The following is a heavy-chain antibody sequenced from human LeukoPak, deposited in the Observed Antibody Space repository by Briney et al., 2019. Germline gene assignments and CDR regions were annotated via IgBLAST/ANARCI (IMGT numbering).Heavy chain of an antibody. CDR3: ARLGYSGSYYERAFDI. Sequence: GASVKVSCKASGYTFTSYGISWVRQAPGQGLEWMGWISAYNGNTNYAQKLQGRVTMTTDTSTSTAYMELRSLRSDDTAVYYCARLGYSGSYYERAFDIWGQGTMVTVSS. D-gene: IGHD1-26*01. CDR2: ISAYNGNT. CDR1: GYTFTSYG. J-gene: IGHJ3*02. V-gene: IGHV1-18*01.